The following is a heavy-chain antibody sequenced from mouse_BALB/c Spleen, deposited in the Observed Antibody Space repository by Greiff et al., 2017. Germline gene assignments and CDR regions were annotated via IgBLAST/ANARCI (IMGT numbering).Heavy chain of an antibody. J-gene: IGHJ4*01. CDR2: IFPGDGST. Sequence: VQLVESGAELVKPGASVKLSCKASGYTFTSYDINWVRQRPEQGLGWIGWIFPGDGSTKYNEKFKGKATLTTDKSSSTAYMQLSRLTSEDSAVYFCAREYDYGAMDYWGQGTSDTVSS. CDR1: GYTFTSYD. CDR3: AREYDYGAMDY. D-gene: IGHD2-4*01. V-gene: IGHV1-85*01.